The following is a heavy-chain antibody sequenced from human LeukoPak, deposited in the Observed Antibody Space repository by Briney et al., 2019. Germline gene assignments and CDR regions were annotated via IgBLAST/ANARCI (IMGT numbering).Heavy chain of an antibody. D-gene: IGHD3-3*01. CDR1: GGSISGSSYY. CDR2: IYYSGST. J-gene: IGHJ5*02. Sequence: PSETLSLTCTVSGGSISGSSYYWGWIRQPPGKGLEWIGSIYYSGSTYYNPSLKSRVTISVDTSKNQFSLKLNSVTATDTAVYYCARGIRADFWSGYYHNWFDPWGQGTLVTVSS. V-gene: IGHV4-39*02. CDR3: ARGIRADFWSGYYHNWFDP.